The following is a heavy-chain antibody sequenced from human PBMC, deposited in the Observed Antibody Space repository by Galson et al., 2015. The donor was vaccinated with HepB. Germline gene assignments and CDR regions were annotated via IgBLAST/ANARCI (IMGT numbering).Heavy chain of an antibody. Sequence: CAISGDSVSSHSVTWNWIRQSPSRGFEWLGRTYYRSKWYNDYAISVKSRITINPDTSKNQFPLQLNSATPEDTAVYYCVRKGTSDLIAFWGPGTLVTVSS. J-gene: IGHJ4*02. CDR2: TYYRSKWYN. V-gene: IGHV6-1*01. CDR3: VRKGTSDLIAF. CDR1: GDSVSSHSVT. D-gene: IGHD2-2*01.